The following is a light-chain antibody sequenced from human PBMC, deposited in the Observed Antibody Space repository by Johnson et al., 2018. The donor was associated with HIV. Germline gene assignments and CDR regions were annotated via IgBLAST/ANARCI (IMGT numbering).Light chain of an antibody. V-gene: IGLV1-51*02. CDR2: ENI. Sequence: QSVLTQPPSVSAAPGQKVTISCSGSSSNIGNNYVSWYQQLPGTAPKLLVYENIKRPSGIPDRFSGSKSGTSATLGIAGLQTGDEADYYCGTWDSSLSANVLGTGTKFTVL. J-gene: IGLJ1*01. CDR3: GTWDSSLSANV. CDR1: SSNIGNNY.